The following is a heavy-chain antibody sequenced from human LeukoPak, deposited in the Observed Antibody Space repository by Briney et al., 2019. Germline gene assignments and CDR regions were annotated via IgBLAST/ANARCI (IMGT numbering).Heavy chain of an antibody. CDR2: FDPEDGET. CDR3: ALGGYYDSSGYSN. Sequence: ASVKVSCKVSGYTLTELSMHWVRQAPGKGLEWMGGFDPEDGETIYAQKFQGRVTMTRNTSISTAYMELSSLRSEDTAVYYCALGGYYDSSGYSNWGQGTLVTVSS. CDR1: GYTLTELS. V-gene: IGHV1-24*01. J-gene: IGHJ4*02. D-gene: IGHD3-22*01.